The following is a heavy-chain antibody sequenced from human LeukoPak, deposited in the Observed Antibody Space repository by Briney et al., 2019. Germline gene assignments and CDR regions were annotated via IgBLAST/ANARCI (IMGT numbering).Heavy chain of an antibody. CDR3: ARDAGRTLDL. CDR1: GFALSNHW. V-gene: IGHV3-7*03. Sequence: GGSLRLSCTASGFALSNHWMNWVRQAPGKGLEWVGNIKQDGSAKYCVDSVKGRFTISRDNTKNPLYLQMNSLRAEDTALYYCARDAGRTLDLWGRGTLVTVSS. D-gene: IGHD1-7*01. CDR2: IKQDGSAK. J-gene: IGHJ2*01.